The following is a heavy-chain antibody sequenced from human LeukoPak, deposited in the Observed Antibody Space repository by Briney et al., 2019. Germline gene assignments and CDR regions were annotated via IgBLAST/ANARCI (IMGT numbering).Heavy chain of an antibody. V-gene: IGHV1-18*01. CDR1: GYTFTSYG. D-gene: IGHD6-19*01. Sequence: ASVKVSCKASGYTFTSYGISWVRQAPGQGLEWMGWISAYNGNTNYAQKLQGRVTMTTDTSTSTAYMELRSLRSDDTAVYYCARDLMGSGWSRGWFDPWGQGTLVTVSS. J-gene: IGHJ5*02. CDR3: ARDLMGSGWSRGWFDP. CDR2: ISAYNGNT.